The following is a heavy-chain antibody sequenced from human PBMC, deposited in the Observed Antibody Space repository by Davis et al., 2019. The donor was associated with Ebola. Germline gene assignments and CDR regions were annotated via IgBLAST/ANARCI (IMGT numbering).Heavy chain of an antibody. Sequence: PSETLSLTCAVSGASINSSDSFWAWIRQPPGKGLEWIGYIYHSGITYYNPSLKSRVTISVDMSKNQFSLKLSSVTAADTAVYYCARAGSTLRYFPFDPWGQGTLVTVSS. J-gene: IGHJ5*02. CDR1: GASINSSDSF. CDR2: IYHSGIT. CDR3: ARAGSTLRYFPFDP. V-gene: IGHV4-30-2*01. D-gene: IGHD3-9*01.